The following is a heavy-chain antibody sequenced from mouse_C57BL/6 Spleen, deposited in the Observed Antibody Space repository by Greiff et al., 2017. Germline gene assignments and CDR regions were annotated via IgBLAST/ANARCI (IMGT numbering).Heavy chain of an antibody. Sequence: QVQLQQSGAELVKPGASVKISCKASGYAFSSYWMNWVKQRPGQGLEWIGQIYPGDGDTNYNGKFKGKATLTADKSSSTAYMQLSSLTSEDSAVYFGAIGSYDYGSYAMDYWGQGTSVTVSS. J-gene: IGHJ4*01. V-gene: IGHV1-80*01. CDR2: IYPGDGDT. D-gene: IGHD2-4*01. CDR1: GYAFSSYW. CDR3: AIGSYDYGSYAMDY.